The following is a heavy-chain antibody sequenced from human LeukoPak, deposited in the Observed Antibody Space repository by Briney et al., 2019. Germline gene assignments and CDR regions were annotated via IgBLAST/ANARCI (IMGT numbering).Heavy chain of an antibody. CDR1: GYTFTSYG. CDR2: ISAYNGNT. D-gene: IGHD4-17*01. Sequence: ASVKVSCEASGYTFTSYGISWVRQAPGQGLEWMGWISAYNGNTNYAQKLQGRVTMTTDTSTSTAYMELRSLRSGDTAVYYCARGDHDYGDYTLGYWGQGTLVTVSS. CDR3: ARGDHDYGDYTLGY. V-gene: IGHV1-18*01. J-gene: IGHJ4*02.